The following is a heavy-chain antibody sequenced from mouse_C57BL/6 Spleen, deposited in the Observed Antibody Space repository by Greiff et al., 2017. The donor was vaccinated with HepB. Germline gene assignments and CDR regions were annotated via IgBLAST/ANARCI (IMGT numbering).Heavy chain of an antibody. Sequence: QVQLQQPGAELVKPGASVKVSCKASGYTFTSYWMHWVKQRPGQGLEWIGRIHPSDSDTNYNQKFKGKATLTVDKSSSTAYMQLSSLTSEDSAVYYCAIEELENYYGSSSFAYGGQGTLVTVSA. J-gene: IGHJ3*01. CDR2: IHPSDSDT. V-gene: IGHV1-74*01. CDR1: GYTFTSYW. D-gene: IGHD1-1*01. CDR3: AIEELENYYGSSSFAY.